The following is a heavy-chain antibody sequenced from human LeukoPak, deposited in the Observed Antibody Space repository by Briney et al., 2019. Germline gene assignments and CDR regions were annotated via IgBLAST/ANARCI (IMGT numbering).Heavy chain of an antibody. CDR1: GYTFTSYG. D-gene: IGHD2-2*03. CDR2: INPNSGGT. V-gene: IGHV1-2*02. J-gene: IGHJ6*03. CDR3: ARGCWIWRTRQYYYYYMDV. Sequence: ASVKVSCKASGYTFTSYGISWVRQAPGQGLEWMGWINPNSGGTNYAQRFQGRVTMTRDTSISTAYMELSRLRSDDTAVYYCARGCWIWRTRQYYYYYMDVWGKGTTVTVSS.